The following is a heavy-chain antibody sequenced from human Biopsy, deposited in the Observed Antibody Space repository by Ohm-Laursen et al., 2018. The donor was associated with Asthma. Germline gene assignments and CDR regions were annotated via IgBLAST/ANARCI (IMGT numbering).Heavy chain of an antibody. CDR3: ARGDSSGWSHYYFDY. Sequence: LRLSCAASGFAVSRDYMFWVRQAPGKGLEWVSVIYSGGTSHTADSVRGRFTISRDFSKNTLHLLMHSLRVEDTAVYYCARGDSSGWSHYYFDYWGQGTLVTVSS. J-gene: IGHJ4*02. CDR2: IYSGGTS. CDR1: GFAVSRDY. V-gene: IGHV3-53*01. D-gene: IGHD6-19*01.